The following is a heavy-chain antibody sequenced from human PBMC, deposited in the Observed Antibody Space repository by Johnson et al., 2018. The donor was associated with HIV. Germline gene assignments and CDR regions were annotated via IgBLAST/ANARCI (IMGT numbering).Heavy chain of an antibody. D-gene: IGHD6-13*01. V-gene: IGHV3-7*03. J-gene: IGHJ3*02. CDR2: LNQDGRRT. CDR1: GFTFSMSW. Sequence: VQLVESGGGLVQPGGSLRLSCAASGFTFSMSWMTWVRQAPGKGLEFVANLNQDGRRTNYVDSVKGRFIISRDNAKNSLYLQMNSLRAEDTALYYCARAGTEIDAFDIWGQGTMVTVSS. CDR3: ARAGTEIDAFDI.